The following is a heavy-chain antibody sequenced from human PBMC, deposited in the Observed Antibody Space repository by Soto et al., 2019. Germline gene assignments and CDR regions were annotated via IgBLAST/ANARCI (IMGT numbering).Heavy chain of an antibody. CDR3: ARDSGFGHYFGINDY. J-gene: IGHJ1*01. CDR2: ISYDGSNR. D-gene: IGHD4-17*01. Sequence: QVQLVESGGGVVQPGRSLRLSCASSGFRFSDYAIHWVRQAPGKGLEWVAVISYDGSNRYYGDSVKGRFTITRDNSMDTRYLKMTSLRVDDTAVYYCARDSGFGHYFGINDYWGQGTLVTVSS. CDR1: GFRFSDYA. V-gene: IGHV3-30*03.